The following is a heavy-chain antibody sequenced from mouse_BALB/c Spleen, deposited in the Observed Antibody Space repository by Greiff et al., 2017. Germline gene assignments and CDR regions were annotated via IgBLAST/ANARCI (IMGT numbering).Heavy chain of an antibody. J-gene: IGHJ4*01. D-gene: IGHD2-10*01. CDR3: ARSYYGNTGAMDY. V-gene: IGHV3-2*02. CDR1: GYSITSDYA. CDR2: ISYSGST. Sequence: EVKLVESGPGLVKPSQSLSLTCTVTGYSITSDYAWNWIRQFPGNKLEWMGYISYSGSTSYNPSLKSRISITRDTSKNQFFLQLNSVTTEDTATYYCARSYYGNTGAMDYWGQGTSVTVSS.